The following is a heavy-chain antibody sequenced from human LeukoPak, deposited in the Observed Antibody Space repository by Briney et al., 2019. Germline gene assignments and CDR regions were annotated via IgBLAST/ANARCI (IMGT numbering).Heavy chain of an antibody. V-gene: IGHV1-69*01. CDR2: IIPIFGTA. D-gene: IGHD1/OR15-1a*01. Sequence: SVKVSCKASGGTFSGYAISWVRQAPGQGLEWMGGIIPIFGTANYAQKFQGRVTITADESTSTAYMELSSLRSEDTAVYYCARGGGEQLGFDPWGQGTLVTVSS. CDR1: GGTFSGYA. CDR3: ARGGGEQLGFDP. J-gene: IGHJ5*02.